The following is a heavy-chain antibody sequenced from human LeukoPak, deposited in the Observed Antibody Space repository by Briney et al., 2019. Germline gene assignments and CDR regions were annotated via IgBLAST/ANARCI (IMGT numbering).Heavy chain of an antibody. D-gene: IGHD3-16*01. J-gene: IGHJ6*02. CDR3: ARIPRGYYYGMDV. CDR2: ISSRSSNI. V-gene: IGHV3-48*02. CDR1: GFTFSSYS. Sequence: GGSLRLSCAASGFTFSSYSMNWVRQAPGKGLEWVSYISSRSSNIYYADSVKGRFTISRDNAKNSLYLQMNSLRDEDTAVYYCARIPRGYYYGMDVWGQGTTVTVSS.